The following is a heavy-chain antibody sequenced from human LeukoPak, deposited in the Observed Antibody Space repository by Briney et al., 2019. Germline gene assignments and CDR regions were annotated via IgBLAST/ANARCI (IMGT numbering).Heavy chain of an antibody. J-gene: IGHJ4*02. D-gene: IGHD6-19*01. Sequence: PGGSLRLSCVVSGFTFSSYGMHWVRQAPGKGLEWVTFIQYDGSYTYYADSVKGRFTISRDKSGNTLYLQMNSLRAEDTAVYYCVKAVAAVSGFLQGFDIWGQGTLVSVSS. CDR1: GFTFSSYG. CDR2: IQYDGSYT. CDR3: VKAVAAVSGFLQGFDI. V-gene: IGHV3-30*02.